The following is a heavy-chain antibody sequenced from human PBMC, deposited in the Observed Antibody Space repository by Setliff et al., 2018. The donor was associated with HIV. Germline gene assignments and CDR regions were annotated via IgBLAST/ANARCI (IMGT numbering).Heavy chain of an antibody. CDR2: ISDSGTT. CDR1: GGSISPYY. CDR3: ASTYCGGDCYSRYFQH. J-gene: IGHJ1*01. D-gene: IGHD2-21*02. Sequence: SETLSLTCTVSGGSISPYYWSWIRQPPGKGLEWIAWISDSGTTNFNPSLESRLTMSVDSSKNQFSLKLSSVTAADTAVYYCASTYCGGDCYSRYFQHWGQGTLVTVSS. V-gene: IGHV4-59*01.